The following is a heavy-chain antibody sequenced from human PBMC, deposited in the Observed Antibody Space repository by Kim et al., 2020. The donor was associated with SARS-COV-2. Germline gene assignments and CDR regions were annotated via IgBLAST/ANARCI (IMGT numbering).Heavy chain of an antibody. CDR3: ARGQSPLWRHGFDL. J-gene: IGHJ5*02. D-gene: IGHD3-10*01. Sequence: GGSLRLSCAASGFSLSHHDMSWVRQAPGKGLEWVSSISGTGSSTYYTDSVKGRFTITRDNSKNTVFLYLNSLRAGDTAVYYCARGQSPLWRHGFDLWGQG. CDR1: GFSLSHHD. CDR2: ISGTGSST. V-gene: IGHV3-23*01.